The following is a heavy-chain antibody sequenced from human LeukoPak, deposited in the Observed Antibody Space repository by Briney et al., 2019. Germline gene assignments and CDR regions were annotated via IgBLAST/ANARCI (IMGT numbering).Heavy chain of an antibody. CDR3: AREPRRSGTEIGAFDI. CDR1: IDSFTNYY. CDR2: VNDSGGT. D-gene: IGHD1-1*01. V-gene: IGHV4-34*01. Sequence: SETLSLTCAVYIDSFTNYYWNWIRQTPGKGLEWIGEVNDSGGTNINPSLRSRVTILVDTSKSQFSLMLSSVTAADTAVYYCAREPRRSGTEIGAFDIWGRGTMVTVSS. J-gene: IGHJ3*02.